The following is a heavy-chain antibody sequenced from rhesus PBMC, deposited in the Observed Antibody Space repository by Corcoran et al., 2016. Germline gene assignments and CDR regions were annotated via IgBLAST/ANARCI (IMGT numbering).Heavy chain of an antibody. V-gene: IGHV4S7*01. CDR3: ARDGEEYYSGSYYYDLDGLDS. Sequence: QVPLQESGPGLLKPSETLSLLCAVSGGSINGVVGLCWFRQPPAPGLEWVGVIFSRSGNTYDKPSLKRRATISTDTSKNQFSLKLSSVTAEDTTVYDCARDGEEYYSGSYYYDLDGLDSWGQGVVVTVSS. CDR2: IFSRSGNT. CDR1: GGSINGVVG. D-gene: IGHD3-16*01. J-gene: IGHJ6*01.